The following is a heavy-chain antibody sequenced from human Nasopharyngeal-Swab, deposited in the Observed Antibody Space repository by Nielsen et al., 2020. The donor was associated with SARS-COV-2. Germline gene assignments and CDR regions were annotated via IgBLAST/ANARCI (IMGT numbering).Heavy chain of an antibody. D-gene: IGHD3-3*01. CDR2: IHSGGTT. Sequence: PGKGLEWIGTIHSGGTTNYNPSLRSRASISIDTSKMQFSLKLSSVTAADTAVYYCARHKEEWHIPGYMDVWGKGTTVTV. CDR3: ARHKEEWHIPGYMDV. J-gene: IGHJ6*03. V-gene: IGHV4-39*01.